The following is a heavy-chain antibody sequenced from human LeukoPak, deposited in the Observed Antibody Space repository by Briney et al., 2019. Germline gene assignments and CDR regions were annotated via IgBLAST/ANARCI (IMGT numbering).Heavy chain of an antibody. D-gene: IGHD2-21*02. J-gene: IGHJ3*02. Sequence: SETLSLTCAVSGYSISSSNYWGWIRQPPGKGLEWIGNIHHIGNTYYNPFLKNRVTISLDTSKNQFSLKLSSVTAADTAVYYCARVLIVVVTEEYDAFDIWGQGTMVTVSS. CDR1: GYSISSSNY. V-gene: IGHV4-38-2*01. CDR2: IHHIGNT. CDR3: ARVLIVVVTEEYDAFDI.